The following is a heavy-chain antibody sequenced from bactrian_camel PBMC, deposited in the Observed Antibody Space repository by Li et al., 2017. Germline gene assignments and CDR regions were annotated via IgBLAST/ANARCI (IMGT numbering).Heavy chain of an antibody. D-gene: IGHD5*01. CDR2: IYTGGGST. CDR3: AADPSRELWVGYPPYKY. V-gene: IGHV3-2*01. Sequence: VQLVESGRGSVQAGGSLRLSCAASGFTFSTYYMSWVRQAPGKGLEWVSSIYTGGGSTYYADSVKGQFTTPRDNAKNTLYLQMHSLKAGDTDVYYCAADPSRELWVGYPPYKYWGQGTQVTVS. CDR1: GFTFSTYY. J-gene: IGHJ4*01.